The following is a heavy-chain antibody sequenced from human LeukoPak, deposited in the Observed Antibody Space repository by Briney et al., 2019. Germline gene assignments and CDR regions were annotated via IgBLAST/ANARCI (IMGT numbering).Heavy chain of an antibody. V-gene: IGHV1-69*04. D-gene: IGHD4-17*01. Sequence: ASVKASCKASGGTFSSYAISWVRQAPGQGLEWMGRIIPILGIANYAQKFQGRVTITADKSTSTAYMELSSLRSEDTAVYYCARDGGHDYGDYPDYWGQGTLVTVSS. J-gene: IGHJ4*02. CDR2: IIPILGIA. CDR1: GGTFSSYA. CDR3: ARDGGHDYGDYPDY.